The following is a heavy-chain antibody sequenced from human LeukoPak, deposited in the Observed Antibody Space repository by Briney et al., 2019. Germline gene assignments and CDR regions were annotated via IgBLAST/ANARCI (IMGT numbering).Heavy chain of an antibody. CDR1: GFTFSSYA. CDR3: ARSRITMYSSSWGPFDI. D-gene: IGHD6-13*01. Sequence: GGSLRLSCAASGFTFSSYAMHWVRQAPGKGLEWVAVISYDGSNKYYADSVKGRFTISRDNAKNSLYLQMNSLRAEDTAVYYCARSRITMYSSSWGPFDIWGQGTMVTVSS. J-gene: IGHJ3*02. V-gene: IGHV3-30-3*01. CDR2: ISYDGSNK.